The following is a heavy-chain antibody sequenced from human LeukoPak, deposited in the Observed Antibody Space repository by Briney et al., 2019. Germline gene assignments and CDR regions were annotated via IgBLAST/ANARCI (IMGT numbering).Heavy chain of an antibody. D-gene: IGHD3-16*01. CDR3: VRDNGGEHL. Sequence: GGSLRLSCAASGFTVSSNYMSWVRQAPGKGLEWVSVIYSGGSTYYADSVKGRFTISRDNAKNTLYLQMNSLRDDDTAVYYCVRDNGGEHLWGQGTLVTVSS. J-gene: IGHJ4*02. CDR1: GFTVSSNY. V-gene: IGHV3-53*01. CDR2: IYSGGST.